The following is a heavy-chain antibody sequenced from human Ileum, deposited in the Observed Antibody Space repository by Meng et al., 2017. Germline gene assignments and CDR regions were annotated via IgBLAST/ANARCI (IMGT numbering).Heavy chain of an antibody. CDR1: GGSVSSSGYQ. CDR2: AST. J-gene: IGHJ4*02. D-gene: IGHD7-27*01. CDR3: ARDHWGSLDY. V-gene: IGHV4-61*08. Sequence: QVRLQEPGPGLVRPSETLSLICAVSGGSVSSSGYQWGWIRQPPGKGLEWIGYASTNYNPSLKSRVTISVDTSKNQFSLKLTSVTAADTAVYYCARDHWGSLDYWGQGVLVTVSS.